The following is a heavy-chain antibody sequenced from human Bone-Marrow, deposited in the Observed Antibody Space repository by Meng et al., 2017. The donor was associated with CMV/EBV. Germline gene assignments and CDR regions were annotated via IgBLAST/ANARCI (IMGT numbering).Heavy chain of an antibody. J-gene: IGHJ4*02. CDR2: ISYDGSST. V-gene: IGHV3-30*14. CDR1: GFRFDYYA. Sequence: GESLKISCTASGFRFDYYALHWVRQAPGKGLEWVAVISYDGSSTYYAETVKGRFTISRVNSKNTVYLQMNSLRAEDTAVYYCARETYGGNRSYWGQGTLVTVSS. CDR3: ARETYGGNRSY. D-gene: IGHD4/OR15-4a*01.